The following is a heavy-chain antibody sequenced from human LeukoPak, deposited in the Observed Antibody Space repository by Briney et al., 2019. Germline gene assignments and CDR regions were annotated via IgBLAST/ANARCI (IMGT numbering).Heavy chain of an antibody. CDR1: GHIVSRNY. CDR2: IYSDGST. D-gene: IGHD1-14*01. Sequence: GGSLRLSCAAPGHIVSRNYMTWVRQAPGKGLEWLSVIYSDGSTHYADSVKGRFIISRDNSKNTLYLQMNTLRAEDTAVYYCARVTPPTDWGQGTRVTVCS. CDR3: ARVTPPTD. V-gene: IGHV3-66*01. J-gene: IGHJ4*02.